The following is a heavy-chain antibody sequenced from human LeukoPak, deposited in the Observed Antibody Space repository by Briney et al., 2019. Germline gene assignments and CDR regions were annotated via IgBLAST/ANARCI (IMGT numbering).Heavy chain of an antibody. CDR2: IYYSGST. V-gene: IGHV4-59*01. CDR1: GGSISSYY. CDR3: AREARPSYGSSYDAFDI. D-gene: IGHD3-10*01. Sequence: SETLSLTCTVSGGSISSYYWSWLRQPPGKGLEWIGYIYYSGSTNYNPSLKSRVTISVDTSKNQFSLKLSSVTAADTAVYYCAREARPSYGSSYDAFDIWGQGTKVTVSS. J-gene: IGHJ3*02.